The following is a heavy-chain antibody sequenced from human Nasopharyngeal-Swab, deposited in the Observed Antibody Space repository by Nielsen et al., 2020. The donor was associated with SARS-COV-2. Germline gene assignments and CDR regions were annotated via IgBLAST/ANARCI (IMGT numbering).Heavy chain of an antibody. V-gene: IGHV3-21*01. J-gene: IGHJ6*02. CDR2: ISSSSSYI. CDR3: ARDGLDYDFWSAYFMDV. D-gene: IGHD3-3*01. CDR1: GFSFNNYN. Sequence: GESLKISCAASGFSFNNYNFNWVRQAPGQVLEWVSSISSSSSYIYYADSVKGRFTISRDNAKNSLYLQMNSLRAEDTAVYYCARDGLDYDFWSAYFMDVWGQGTTVTVSS.